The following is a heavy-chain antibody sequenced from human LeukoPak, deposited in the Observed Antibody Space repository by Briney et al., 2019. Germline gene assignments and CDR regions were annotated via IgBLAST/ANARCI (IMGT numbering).Heavy chain of an antibody. CDR1: GGSISSGSYY. V-gene: IGHV4-61*02. CDR2: IYTSGST. J-gene: IGHJ4*02. Sequence: SETLSLTCTVFGGSISSGSYYWSWIRQPAGKGLEWIGRIYTSGSTNYNPSLKSRVTISVDTSKNQFSLKLSSVTAADTAVYYCARDTLSIVGASPFDYWGQGTLVTVSS. CDR3: ARDTLSIVGASPFDY. D-gene: IGHD1-26*01.